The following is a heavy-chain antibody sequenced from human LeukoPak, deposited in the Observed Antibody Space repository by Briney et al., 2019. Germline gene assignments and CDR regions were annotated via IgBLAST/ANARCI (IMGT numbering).Heavy chain of an antibody. CDR1: GFTFSTSA. CDR2: IDYDGSHI. D-gene: IGHD3-10*02. CDR3: ARDPERYLRTGHYDY. J-gene: IGHJ4*02. V-gene: IGHV3-21*01. Sequence: GGSLRLSCAGSGFTFSTSAMNWVRQVPGKGLEWVSSIDYDGSHIYYSASVEGRFSISRDNARDSVYLQMDSLRAEDTAVYYCARDPERYLRTGHYDYWGQGTLVIVSS.